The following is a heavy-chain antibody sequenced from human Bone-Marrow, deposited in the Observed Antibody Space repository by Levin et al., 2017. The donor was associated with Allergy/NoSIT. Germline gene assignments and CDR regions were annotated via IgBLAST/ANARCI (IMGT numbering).Heavy chain of an antibody. CDR3: AKLHEASNSAFDI. CDR1: GASIGSDSLY. Sequence: NPSETLSLTCTVSGASIGSDSLYWSWVRQPPGGGLEWIGYVYYTGFTNYNPSLETRVSLSVVPSKNQFSLEMTSVTAADTAVYYCAKLHEASNSAFDIWGQGTMVTVSS. V-gene: IGHV4-61*01. D-gene: IGHD4-11*01. CDR2: VYYTGFT. J-gene: IGHJ3*02.